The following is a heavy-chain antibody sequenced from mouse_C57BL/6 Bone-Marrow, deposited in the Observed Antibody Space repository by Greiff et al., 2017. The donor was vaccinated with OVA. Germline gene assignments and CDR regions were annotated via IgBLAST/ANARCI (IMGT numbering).Heavy chain of an antibody. CDR1: GYTFTSYG. CDR3: ARPYYYGNYLAY. D-gene: IGHD2-1*01. J-gene: IGHJ3*01. CDR2: IYPRSGNT. V-gene: IGHV1-81*01. Sequence: QVQLKQSGAELARPGASVKLSCKASGYTFTSYGISWVKQRTGQGLEWIGEIYPRSGNTYYNEKFKGKATLTADKSSSTAYMELRSLTSEDSAVYFCARPYYYGNYLAYWGQGTLVTVSA.